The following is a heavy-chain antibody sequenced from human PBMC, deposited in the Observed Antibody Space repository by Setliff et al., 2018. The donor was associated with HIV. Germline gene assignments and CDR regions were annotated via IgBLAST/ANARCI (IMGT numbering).Heavy chain of an antibody. J-gene: IGHJ4*02. V-gene: IGHV3-48*01. CDR3: ARDFCGSSCSSGYGYFDH. Sequence: GGSLRLSCGASGFSFSSYSMNWVRQAPGKGLEWVSYISPSSTIIYYPDSVKGRFTTSRDNARNSLYLEMNSLRADYTAVYYCARDFCGSSCSSGYGYFDHWGQGTLVTVSS. CDR2: ISPSSTII. CDR1: GFSFSSYS. D-gene: IGHD2-15*01.